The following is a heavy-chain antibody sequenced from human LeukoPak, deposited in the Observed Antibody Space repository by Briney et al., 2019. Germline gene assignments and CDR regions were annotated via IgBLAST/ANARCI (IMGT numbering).Heavy chain of an antibody. J-gene: IGHJ4*02. Sequence: PGGSLRLSCAASGFTFSSYGMHWVRQAPGKGLEWVAFIRYDGSNKYYADSVKGRFTISRDNSKNTLYLQMNSLRAEDTAVYYCARVSIAAAVPYYFDYWGQGTLVTVSS. V-gene: IGHV3-30*02. CDR1: GFTFSSYG. CDR2: IRYDGSNK. CDR3: ARVSIAAAVPYYFDY. D-gene: IGHD6-13*01.